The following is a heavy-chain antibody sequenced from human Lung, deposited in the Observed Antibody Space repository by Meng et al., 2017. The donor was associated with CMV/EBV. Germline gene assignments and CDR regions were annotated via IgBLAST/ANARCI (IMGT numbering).Heavy chain of an antibody. CDR3: ARDDYGPFNY. D-gene: IGHD4/OR15-4a*01. CDR2: IDPRRGDT. Sequence: QVQLVQSGAALKKPGASEKVSCRASGYTSTSYYIHWIRQAPGQGLEWMGWIDPRRGDTKYAQRFQGRVTLTRDTSIDTVYMELTSLTSDDTAVYYCARDDYGPFNYWGQGTLVTVSS. V-gene: IGHV1-2*02. CDR1: GYTSTSYY. J-gene: IGHJ4*02.